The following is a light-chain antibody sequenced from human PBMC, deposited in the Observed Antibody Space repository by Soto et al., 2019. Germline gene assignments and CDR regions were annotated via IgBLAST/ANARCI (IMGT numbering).Light chain of an antibody. CDR2: AAS. CDR1: QSVSSN. V-gene: IGKV3-20*01. J-gene: IGKJ5*01. Sequence: EIVMTQSPATLSVSPGERATLSCRASQSVSSNLAWYQQKPGQAPRLLIYAASSRATGIPDRFSGSGSGTDFTLTISRLEPEDFAMYYCHQYGISPPVTFGQGTRLEIK. CDR3: HQYGISPPVT.